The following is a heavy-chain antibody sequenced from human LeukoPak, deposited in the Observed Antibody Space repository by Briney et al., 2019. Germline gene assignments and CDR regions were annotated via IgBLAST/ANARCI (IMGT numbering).Heavy chain of an antibody. V-gene: IGHV1-69*05. CDR2: NIPIFGTA. Sequence: ASVKVSCKASGGTFSSYAISWVRQAPGQGLEWMGGNIPIFGTANYAQKFQGRVTITTDESTSTAYMELSSLRSEDTAVYYCARDRGLAANWFDPWGQGTLVTVSS. CDR3: ARDRGLAANWFDP. CDR1: GGTFSSYA. D-gene: IGHD6-25*01. J-gene: IGHJ5*02.